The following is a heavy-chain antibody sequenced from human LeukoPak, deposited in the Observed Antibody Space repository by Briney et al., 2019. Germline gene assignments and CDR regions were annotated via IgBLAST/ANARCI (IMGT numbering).Heavy chain of an antibody. CDR2: IKQDGSGK. CDR1: GFTFSNYW. D-gene: IGHD3-10*01. V-gene: IGHV3-7*05. CDR3: VRGSSDTAVRGVSWAWFDP. J-gene: IGHJ5*02. Sequence: GSLRLSCIASGFTFSNYWMSWVRQAPGKGLEWVANIKQDGSGKYFVDSVKGRFTISRDNVKNSLYLQMNSLRAEDTAVYYCVRGSSDTAVRGVSWAWFDPWGQGTLVTVSS.